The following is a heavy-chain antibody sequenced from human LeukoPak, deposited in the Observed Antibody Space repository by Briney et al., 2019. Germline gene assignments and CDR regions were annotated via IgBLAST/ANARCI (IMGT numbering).Heavy chain of an antibody. V-gene: IGHV4-59*01. J-gene: IGHJ3*02. D-gene: IGHD6-13*01. CDR1: GGSISSYY. CDR3: ARAGYSSSWYFQINAFDI. CDR2: IYYSGST. Sequence: SETLSLTCTVSGGSISSYYWSWIRQPPGKGLEWIGYIYYSGSTNYNPSLKGRVTISVDTSKNQFSLKLSSVTAADTAVYYCARAGYSSSWYFQINAFDIWGQGTMVTVSS.